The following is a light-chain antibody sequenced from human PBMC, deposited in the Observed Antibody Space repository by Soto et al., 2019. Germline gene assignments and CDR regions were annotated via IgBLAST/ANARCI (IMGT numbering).Light chain of an antibody. CDR2: EGS. CDR3: CSYAGSSTYV. Sequence: QSVRTEPASVSVSPGQSITVSCTGTSSDVGRYNIVSWYQQHPGKAPKLMIYEGSKRPSGVSNRFSGSKSGNTASLTISGLQAEDEADYYCCSYAGSSTYVFGTGTKVTVL. V-gene: IGLV2-23*01. J-gene: IGLJ1*01. CDR1: SSDVGRYNI.